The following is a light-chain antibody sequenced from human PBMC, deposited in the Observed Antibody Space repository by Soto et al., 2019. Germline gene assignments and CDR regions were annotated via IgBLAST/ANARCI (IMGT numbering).Light chain of an antibody. V-gene: IGLV2-14*01. CDR1: SSDVGGYNY. CDR3: SSYTSGSTLYV. CDR2: DVS. Sequence: QSVLTQPASVSGSPGQSITISCTGTSSDVGGYNYVSWYQQHPGKAPKRMIYDVSNRPSGVSNRFSGSKSGNMASLTISGLQAEDEADYYCSSYTSGSTLYVFGAGTKVTVL. J-gene: IGLJ1*01.